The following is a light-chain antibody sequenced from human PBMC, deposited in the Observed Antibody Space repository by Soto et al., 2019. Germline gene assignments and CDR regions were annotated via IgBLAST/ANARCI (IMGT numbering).Light chain of an antibody. CDR3: QQYHNWPLYT. J-gene: IGKJ2*01. CDR2: AAS. V-gene: IGKV3-15*01. Sequence: EIVMTQSPGTLSVSPGDSATLSCRASQSVGSRLAWYQQKPSQAPRLLIYAASTRATGIPARFSAFGSGTEFTLTISDLQSEDFAFYYCQQYHNWPLYTFGQGTNLDIK. CDR1: QSVGSR.